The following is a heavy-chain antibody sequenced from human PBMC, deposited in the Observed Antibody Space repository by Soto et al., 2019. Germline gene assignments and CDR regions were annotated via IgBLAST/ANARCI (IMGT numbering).Heavy chain of an antibody. CDR1: GGTFSSYA. CDR2: IIPIFGTA. J-gene: IGHJ6*02. V-gene: IGHV1-69*06. Sequence: SVKVSCKASGGTFSSYAISWVRQAPGQGLEWMGGIIPIFGTANYAQKFQGRVTITADKSTSTAYMELSSLRSEDTAVYYCARAQWDIVVVPAAIADKLYGMDVWGQGTTVTVS. D-gene: IGHD2-2*01. CDR3: ARAQWDIVVVPAAIADKLYGMDV.